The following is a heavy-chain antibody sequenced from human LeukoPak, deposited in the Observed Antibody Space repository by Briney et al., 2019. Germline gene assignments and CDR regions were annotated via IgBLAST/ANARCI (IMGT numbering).Heavy chain of an antibody. V-gene: IGHV4-34*01. J-gene: IGHJ4*02. CDR1: GGSFSGYY. D-gene: IGHD1-26*01. CDR2: INHSGST. CDR3: ARGRRSGSYLGY. Sequence: SETLSLTCAVYGGSFSGYYWGWIRQPPGKGLEWIGEINHSGSTNYNPSLKSRVTISVDTSKNQFSLKLSSVTAADTAVYYCARGRRSGSYLGYWGQGTLVTVSS.